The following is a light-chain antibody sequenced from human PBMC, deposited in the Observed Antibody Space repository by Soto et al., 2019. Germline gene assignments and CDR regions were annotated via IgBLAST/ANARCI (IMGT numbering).Light chain of an antibody. V-gene: IGKV3-11*01. CDR3: QQRSCWPPRGV. CDR2: DAS. Sequence: EIVLTQSPATLSLSPGERATLSCRASQSVSSYLAWYQQKPGQAPRLLSYDASNRATGIPARFSGSGSGTDFTVTISSLEPEDFAVYCRQQRSCWPPRGVFGGGTKVEIK. CDR1: QSVSSY. J-gene: IGKJ4*01.